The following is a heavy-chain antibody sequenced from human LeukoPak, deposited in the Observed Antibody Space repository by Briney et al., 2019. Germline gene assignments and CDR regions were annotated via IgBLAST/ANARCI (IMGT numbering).Heavy chain of an antibody. CDR3: AKNLRGPAMVRGPTYFDY. V-gene: IGHV3-23*01. CDR2: ISGSGGST. Sequence: GGSLRLSCAASGFTFSSYAMSWVRQAPGKGLEWVSAISGSGGSTYYADSVKGRFTISRDNSKNTLYLQMNSLRAEDTAVYYCAKNLRGPAMVRGPTYFDYWGQGTLVTVSS. CDR1: GFTFSSYA. D-gene: IGHD3-10*01. J-gene: IGHJ4*02.